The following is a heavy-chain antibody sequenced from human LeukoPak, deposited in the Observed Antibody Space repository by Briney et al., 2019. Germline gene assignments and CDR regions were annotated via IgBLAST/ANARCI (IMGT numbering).Heavy chain of an antibody. CDR3: ARDQFGDYYYDSSGYLDY. D-gene: IGHD3-22*01. CDR1: GYTFTGYY. CDR2: INPNNGGT. V-gene: IGHV1-2*02. J-gene: IGHJ4*02. Sequence: ASVKVSCKTSGYTFTGYYMHWVRQAPGQGLEWMGWINPNNGGTNYAQKFQGRVTMTRDTSISTAYMELTRLRSDDTAVYYCARDQFGDYYYDSSGYLDYWGQGTLVTVSS.